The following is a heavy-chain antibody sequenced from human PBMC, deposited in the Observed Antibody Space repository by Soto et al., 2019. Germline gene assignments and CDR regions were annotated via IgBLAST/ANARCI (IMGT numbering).Heavy chain of an antibody. CDR3: AAAYCSGGSCLGEYYYYGMDV. D-gene: IGHD2-15*01. Sequence: GGSLRLSCAASGFTFSSYAMSWVRQAPGKGLEWVSAISGSGGSTYYADSVKGRFTISRDNSKNTLYLQMNSLRAEDTAVYYCAAAYCSGGSCLGEYYYYGMDVWGQGTTVTVSS. J-gene: IGHJ6*02. V-gene: IGHV3-23*01. CDR1: GFTFSSYA. CDR2: ISGSGGST.